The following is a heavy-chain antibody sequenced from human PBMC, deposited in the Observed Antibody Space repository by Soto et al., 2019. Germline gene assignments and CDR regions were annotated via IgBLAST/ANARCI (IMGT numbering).Heavy chain of an antibody. CDR3: AREYCSDTSCYGPDY. CDR2: ISANSVNT. V-gene: IGHV1-18*01. D-gene: IGHD2-2*01. Sequence: ASVKVSCKASGHTLAGYGVSWVRQAPGQGIEGVGWISANSVNTNFAQRYQGRLTMTTDTSTTTAYMELGSLTSDDTAVYYCAREYCSDTSCYGPDYWGQGTLVTVSS. CDR1: GHTLAGYG. J-gene: IGHJ4*02.